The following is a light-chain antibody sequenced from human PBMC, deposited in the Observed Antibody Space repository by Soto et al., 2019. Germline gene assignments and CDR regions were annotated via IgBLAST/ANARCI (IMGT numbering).Light chain of an antibody. CDR1: QSVSSRS. CDR3: QQYERGFT. V-gene: IGKV3-20*01. Sequence: IVLTQFLGTRSLSPGESAARQCRASQSVSSRSLAWYQQKPGQAPRLLIYDASSRATGIPDRFSGSGSGTDFSLTISRLEPEDFAVYYCQQYERGFTFGPGTKVDI. J-gene: IGKJ3*01. CDR2: DAS.